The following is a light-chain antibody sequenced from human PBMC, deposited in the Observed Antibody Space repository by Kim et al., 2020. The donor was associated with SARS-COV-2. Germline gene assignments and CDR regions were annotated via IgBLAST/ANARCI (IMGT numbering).Light chain of an antibody. CDR3: QQYGRSPPWT. J-gene: IGKJ1*01. CDR1: QSVSSSY. Sequence: EIVLTQSPGTLSLSPGERATLSCRASQSVSSSYLGWYQQKPGQAPRLLIYASSNRATGIPDRFSGSGSGTDFTLTISRLEPEDFAMYYCQQYGRSPPWTFGQGTKLEI. CDR2: ASS. V-gene: IGKV3-20*01.